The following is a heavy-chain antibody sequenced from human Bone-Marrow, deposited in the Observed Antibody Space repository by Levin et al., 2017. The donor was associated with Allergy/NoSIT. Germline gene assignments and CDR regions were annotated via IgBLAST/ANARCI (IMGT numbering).Heavy chain of an antibody. V-gene: IGHV3-48*01. J-gene: IGHJ5*02. Sequence: GESLKISCAASGFTFSSYSMNWVRQAPGKGLEWVSYISSSSSTIYYADSVKGRFTISRDNAKNSLYLQMNSLRAEDTAVYYCARDHYYDSSGHDHWGQGTLVTVSS. CDR2: ISSSSSTI. D-gene: IGHD3-22*01. CDR1: GFTFSSYS. CDR3: ARDHYYDSSGHDH.